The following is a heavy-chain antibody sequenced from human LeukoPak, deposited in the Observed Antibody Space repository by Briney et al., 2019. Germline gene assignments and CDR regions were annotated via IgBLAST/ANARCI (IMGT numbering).Heavy chain of an antibody. CDR3: ARDWGLDAFDI. V-gene: IGHV4-39*07. D-gene: IGHD3-16*01. J-gene: IGHJ3*02. Sequence: SETLSLICTVSGGSISSSSYYWGWIRQPPGKGLEWIGSIYYSGSTYYNPSLKSRVTISVDTSKNQFSLKLSSVTAADTAVYYCARDWGLDAFDIWGQGTMVTVSS. CDR2: IYYSGST. CDR1: GGSISSSSYY.